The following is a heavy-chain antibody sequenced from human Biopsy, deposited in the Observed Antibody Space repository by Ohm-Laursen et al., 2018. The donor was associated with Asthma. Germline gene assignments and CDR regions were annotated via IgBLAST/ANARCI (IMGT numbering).Heavy chain of an antibody. CDR3: ARGQKSAGDRWFDP. J-gene: IGHJ5*02. D-gene: IGHD6-13*01. V-gene: IGHV1-2*06. Sequence: ASVKVSCKASGYTFIGCHIHWMRQAPGQGLEWIGLINPNSGGTNYAQKFQGRVTMTRDTSISTAYMEVSRLRSDDTAVYYCARGQKSAGDRWFDPWGQGTLVTVSS. CDR2: INPNSGGT. CDR1: GYTFIGCH.